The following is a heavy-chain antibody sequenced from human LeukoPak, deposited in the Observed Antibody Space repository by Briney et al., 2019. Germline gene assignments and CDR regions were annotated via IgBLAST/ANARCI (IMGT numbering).Heavy chain of an antibody. J-gene: IGHJ4*02. CDR3: TTATVVWGVSAY. D-gene: IGHD3-10*01. CDR1: GFRFTKGW. V-gene: IGHV3-15*01. Sequence: GGSLRPSCSASGFRFTKGWVSWGRQAPGKGLGWVGRIKDRTDGGTTAYAAPVKGRFTISREDSKNTVYLEMNSLKTEDTAVYFCTTATVVWGVSAYWGQGTLVTVSS. CDR2: IKDRTDGGTT.